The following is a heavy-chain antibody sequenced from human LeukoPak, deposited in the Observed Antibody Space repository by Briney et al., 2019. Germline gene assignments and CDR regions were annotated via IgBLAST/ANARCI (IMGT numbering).Heavy chain of an antibody. CDR2: ISYDGSNK. V-gene: IGHV3-30*04. J-gene: IGHJ4*02. CDR1: GFTFSSYA. Sequence: GGSLRLSCAASGFTFSSYAMHWVRQAPGKGLEWGAVISYDGSNKYYADSVKGRFTISRDNSKNTLYLQMNSLRAEDTAVYYCARDGGYSSSWYDFDYWGQGTLVTVSS. D-gene: IGHD6-13*01. CDR3: ARDGGYSSSWYDFDY.